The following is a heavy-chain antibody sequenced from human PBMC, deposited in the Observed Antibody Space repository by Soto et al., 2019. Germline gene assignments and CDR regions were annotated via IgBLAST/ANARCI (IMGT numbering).Heavy chain of an antibody. D-gene: IGHD1-26*01. V-gene: IGHV4-39*07. CDR3: ARRYGSAIDY. Sequence: PSETLSLTCTVSGGSISSSSYYWGWIRQPPDKGLEWIGSIYYSGSTYYNQSLKSRVTLSVDTSKNQFSLKLSSVIVAYTAVYYCARRYGSAIDYWGQGTLVTVSS. CDR1: GGSISSSSYY. J-gene: IGHJ4*02. CDR2: IYYSGST.